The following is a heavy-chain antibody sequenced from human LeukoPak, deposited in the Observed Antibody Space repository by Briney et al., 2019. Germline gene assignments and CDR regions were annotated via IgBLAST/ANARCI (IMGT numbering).Heavy chain of an antibody. Sequence: GGSLRLSCATSGFTFSNAWMNWVRRAPGKGLEWVGRIRSNSDGGTIDYAAPVKGRFTLSRDDSKTTLYLQMNSLQTEDTAVYYCATDFYDSTWGQGTLVTVSS. V-gene: IGHV3-15*07. J-gene: IGHJ5*02. CDR1: GFTFSNAW. CDR2: IRSNSDGGTI. D-gene: IGHD3-22*01. CDR3: ATDFYDST.